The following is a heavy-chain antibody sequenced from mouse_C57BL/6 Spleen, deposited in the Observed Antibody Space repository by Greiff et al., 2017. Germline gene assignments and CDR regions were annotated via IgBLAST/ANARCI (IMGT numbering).Heavy chain of an antibody. CDR2: IDPEDGDT. CDR3: TTREATVVRDAMDY. Sequence: EVQVVESGAELVRPGASVKLSCTASGFNIKDYYMHWVKQRPEQGLEWIGRIDPEDGDTEYAPKFPGKATMTADPSSNTAYLHLRGLTSEGTAVYYCTTREATVVRDAMDYWGQGTSVTVSS. V-gene: IGHV14-1*01. D-gene: IGHD1-1*01. J-gene: IGHJ4*01. CDR1: GFNIKDYY.